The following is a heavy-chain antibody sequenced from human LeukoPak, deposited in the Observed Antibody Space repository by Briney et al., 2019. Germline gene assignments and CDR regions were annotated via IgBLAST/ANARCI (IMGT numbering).Heavy chain of an antibody. Sequence: QPGGSLRLSCAASGFTFSSYWMTWVRQAPGKGLEWVANIKQDASEKYYVDSVKGRFTISRDNAKNSLYLQMNSLRAEDTAVYYCAKTKDYSVLTGYYDYWGQGTLVTVSS. D-gene: IGHD3-9*01. J-gene: IGHJ4*02. CDR3: AKTKDYSVLTGYYDY. CDR1: GFTFSSYW. CDR2: IKQDASEK. V-gene: IGHV3-7*01.